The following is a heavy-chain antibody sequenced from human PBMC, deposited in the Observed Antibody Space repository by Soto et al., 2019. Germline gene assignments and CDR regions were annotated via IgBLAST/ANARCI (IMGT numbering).Heavy chain of an antibody. CDR3: AAGDSSDTGDH. Sequence: QVQLVQSGAEVKKPGSSVKVSCKASGDTLSHYGVSWVRQVPETGLEWMGGTTAILETRDYAQKFQGRMTITSDESTTTSYMELNSLTADDSFVYYYAAGDSSDTGDHWGQGTLVTVSS. V-gene: IGHV1-69*01. CDR1: GDTLSHYG. CDR2: TTAILETR. D-gene: IGHD5-18*01. J-gene: IGHJ4*02.